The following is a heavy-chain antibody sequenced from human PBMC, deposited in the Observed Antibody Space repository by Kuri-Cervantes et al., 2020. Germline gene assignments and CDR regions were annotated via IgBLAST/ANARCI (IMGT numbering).Heavy chain of an antibody. CDR3: ARDYVSGYYLTTFDY. CDR1: GFTFSNAW. V-gene: IGHV3-7*03. Sequence: GESLKISCAASGFTFSNAWMSWVRQAPGKGLEWVANIKQDGSEKYYVDSVKGRFTISRDNAKNSLYLQMNSLRAEDTALYYCARDYVSGYYLTTFDYWGQGTLVTVSS. J-gene: IGHJ4*02. D-gene: IGHD3-22*01. CDR2: IKQDGSEK.